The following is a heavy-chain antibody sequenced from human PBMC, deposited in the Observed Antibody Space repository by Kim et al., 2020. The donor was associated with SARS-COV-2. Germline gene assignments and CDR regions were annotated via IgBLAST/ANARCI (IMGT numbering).Heavy chain of an antibody. J-gene: IGHJ6*03. CDR2: FDPEDGET. V-gene: IGHV1-24*01. CDR1: GYTLTELS. CDR3: ATPPPGPGDYYYMDV. Sequence: ASVKVSCKVSGYTLTELSMHWVRQAPGKGLEWMGGFDPEDGETIYAQKFQGRVTMTEDTSTDTAYMELSSLRSEDTAVYYCATPPPGPGDYYYMDVWGKGTPATVSS.